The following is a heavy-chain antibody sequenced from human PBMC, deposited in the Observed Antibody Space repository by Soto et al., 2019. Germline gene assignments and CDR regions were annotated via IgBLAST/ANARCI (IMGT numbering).Heavy chain of an antibody. J-gene: IGHJ6*04. D-gene: IGHD2-21*02. Sequence: QITLKESGPTLVKPTQTLTLTCTFSAFSLSTGGVGVGWIRQPPGNALEWLALIYWDDDKRYSPSLRSRLTITKDTSKNQVVLTMTYMDPVDTATYYCIQSRCGGDCLQSSASYSYYGMDVWGEGTTVTVSS. CDR2: IYWDDDK. CDR3: IQSRCGGDCLQSSASYSYYGMDV. V-gene: IGHV2-5*02. CDR1: AFSLSTGGVG.